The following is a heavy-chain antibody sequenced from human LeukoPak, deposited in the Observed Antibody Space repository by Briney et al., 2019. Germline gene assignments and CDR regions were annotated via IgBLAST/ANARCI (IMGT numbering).Heavy chain of an antibody. Sequence: PSETLSLACTVSGGSISSSYWGWIRKPPGKGREWIGYFYVSGSTNYDPSLKSRVTIPVDTSKNQFSLKLSSVAAADTAVYYCAREGYYGSGTYYYGMDVWGQGTTVTVSS. CDR1: GGSISSSY. CDR3: AREGYYGSGTYYYGMDV. CDR2: FYVSGST. J-gene: IGHJ6*02. V-gene: IGHV4-59*01. D-gene: IGHD3-10*01.